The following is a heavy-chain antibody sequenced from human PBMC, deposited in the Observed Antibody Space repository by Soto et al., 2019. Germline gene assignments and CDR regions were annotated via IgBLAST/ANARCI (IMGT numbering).Heavy chain of an antibody. J-gene: IGHJ4*02. V-gene: IGHV1-2*04. CDR3: ARAPAPHIVVVTPFDY. Sequence: GASVKVSCKASGYTFTGYYMHWVRQAPGQGLEWMGWINPNSGGTNYAQKFQGWVTMTRDTSISTACMELSRLRSDDTAVYYCARAPAPHIVVVTPFDYWGQGTLVTVSS. CDR2: INPNSGGT. D-gene: IGHD2-21*02. CDR1: GYTFTGYY.